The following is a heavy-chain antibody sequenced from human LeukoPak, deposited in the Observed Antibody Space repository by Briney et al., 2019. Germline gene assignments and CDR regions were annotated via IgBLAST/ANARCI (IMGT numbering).Heavy chain of an antibody. J-gene: IGHJ4*02. CDR3: AKARDYGDSDLDY. D-gene: IGHD4-17*01. CDR1: GLTFSSYA. Sequence: GGSLRLSCAASGLTFSSYAMSWVRQAPGKGLEWVSAISGSGGSTYYADSVKGRFTISRDNPKNTLFLQMNSLRAEDTAVYYCAKARDYGDSDLDYWGQGTLVTVSS. CDR2: ISGSGGST. V-gene: IGHV3-23*01.